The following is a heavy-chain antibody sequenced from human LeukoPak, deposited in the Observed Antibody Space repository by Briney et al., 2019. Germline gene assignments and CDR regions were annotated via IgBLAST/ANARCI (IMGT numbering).Heavy chain of an antibody. CDR1: AVTFSTYA. CDR3: ARGASGDYDS. J-gene: IGHJ5*01. V-gene: IGHV3-23*01. CDR2: ISAGADST. D-gene: IGHD4-17*01. Sequence: GGSLRLSCAASAVTFSTYAMSWGPQAPGEGLECVSAISAGADSTYYADSVQGRFTISRDNSKNTLYLPMSGLRAEDTAVYFCARGASGDYDSWGQGTLVTVSS.